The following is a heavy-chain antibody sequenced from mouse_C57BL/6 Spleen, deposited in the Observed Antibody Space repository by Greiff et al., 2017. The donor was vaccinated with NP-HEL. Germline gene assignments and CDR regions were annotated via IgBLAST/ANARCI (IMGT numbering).Heavy chain of an antibody. CDR2: INPRSGYT. CDR1: GYTFTSYW. V-gene: IGHV1-7*01. D-gene: IGHD2-4*01. J-gene: IGHJ2*01. Sequence: VQLVESGAELAKPGASVKLSCKASGYTFTSYWMHWVKQRPGQGLEWIGYINPRSGYTKYNQKFKDKATLTADKSSSTAYMQLSSLTYEDSAVYYCARSDTCDYETGYFDYWGQGTTLTVSS. CDR3: ARSDTCDYETGYFDY.